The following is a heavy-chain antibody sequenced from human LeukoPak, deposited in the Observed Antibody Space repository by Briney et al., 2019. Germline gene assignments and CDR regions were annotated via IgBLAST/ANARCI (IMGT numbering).Heavy chain of an antibody. CDR3: ARDPDAWGVRGVLS. V-gene: IGHV3-53*01. D-gene: IGHD3-16*01. CDR1: GFTVSGND. CDR2: INSGGST. Sequence: PGGSLRLSCAASGFTVSGNDMSWVRQAPGKGLEWVSLINSGGSTYYADSVKGRFTISRDNSKNTLYLQMNSLRAEDTAVYYCARDPDAWGVRGVLSWGQGTMVTVSS. J-gene: IGHJ3*01.